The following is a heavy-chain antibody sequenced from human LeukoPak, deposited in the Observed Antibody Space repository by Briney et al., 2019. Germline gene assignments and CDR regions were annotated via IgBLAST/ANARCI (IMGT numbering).Heavy chain of an antibody. CDR1: GFTFSILE. CDR2: ISSSGSTI. Sequence: PGGSLRLSWAVYGFTFSILEMNWDHQAPGKGLEWVSYISSSGSTIYYADSVKGRFTISRDNAKNSLYLQMNSLRAEDTAVYYCAELGITMIGGVWGKGTTVTISS. CDR3: AELGITMIGGV. J-gene: IGHJ6*04. V-gene: IGHV3-48*03. D-gene: IGHD3-10*02.